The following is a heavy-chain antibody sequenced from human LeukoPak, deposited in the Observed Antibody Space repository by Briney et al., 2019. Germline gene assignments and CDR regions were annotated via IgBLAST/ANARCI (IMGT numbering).Heavy chain of an antibody. CDR1: GFTFSSYA. V-gene: IGHV3-23*01. J-gene: IGHJ1*01. Sequence: GGSLRLSCAASGFTFSSYAMSWVRQAPGKGLEWVSAISGSGGSTYYADSVKGRFTISRDNSKNTLYLQMNSLRAEDTAVYYCARDSNYDSSGYYSYFQHWGQGTLVTVSS. CDR3: ARDSNYDSSGYYSYFQH. CDR2: ISGSGGST. D-gene: IGHD3-22*01.